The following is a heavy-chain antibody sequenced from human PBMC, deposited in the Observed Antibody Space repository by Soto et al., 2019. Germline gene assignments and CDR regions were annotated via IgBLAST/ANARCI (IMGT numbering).Heavy chain of an antibody. CDR3: ARDLWGYCGTDCYPLDV. J-gene: IGHJ6*02. CDR2: MYNTGST. V-gene: IGHV4-59*01. Sequence: ETLSLADTVSGGSISGYYWSWIRQPPGKGLEWIGYMYNTGSTVYNPSFKSRVTISVDTSKNQFSLKLNSVTAADTAVYYCARDLWGYCGTDCYPLDVWGQGTTVTVSS. CDR1: GGSISGYY. D-gene: IGHD2-21*02.